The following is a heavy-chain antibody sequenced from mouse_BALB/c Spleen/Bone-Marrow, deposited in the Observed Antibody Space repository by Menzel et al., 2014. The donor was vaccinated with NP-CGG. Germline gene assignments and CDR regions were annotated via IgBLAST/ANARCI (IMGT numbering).Heavy chain of an antibody. D-gene: IGHD1-1*01. J-gene: IGHJ2*01. CDR2: INSNGGST. CDR3: ARERYYGNGRIFEY. Sequence: EVQGVESGGGLAQPGGSLKLSCAASGFTFSSYGMSWVRQTPDKRLELVATINSNGGSTYYPDSVKGRFTISRDNAKNTLYLQMSSLKSEDTAMYYCARERYYGNGRIFEYWGQGTTLADSS. CDR1: GFTFSSYG. V-gene: IGHV5-6-3*01.